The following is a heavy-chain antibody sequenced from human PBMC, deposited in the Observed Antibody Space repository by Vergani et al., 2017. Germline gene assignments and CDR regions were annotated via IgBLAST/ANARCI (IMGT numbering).Heavy chain of an antibody. CDR3: ARHRGWGLVVVAATPWYYYYGMDF. D-gene: IGHD2-15*01. CDR1: GYSFTSYW. CDR2: IYPGDSDT. V-gene: IGHV5-51*01. J-gene: IGHJ6*02. Sequence: EVQLVQSGAEVKKPGESLKISCKGSGYSFTSYWIGWVRQMPGKGLEWMGIIYPGDSDTRYSPSFQGQVTISADKSISTDYLQWSSLKASDTAMYYCARHRGWGLVVVAATPWYYYYGMDFWGRGTTVTVSS.